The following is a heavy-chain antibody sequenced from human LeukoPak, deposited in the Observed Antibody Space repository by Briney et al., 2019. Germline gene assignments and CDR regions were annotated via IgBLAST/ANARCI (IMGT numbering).Heavy chain of an antibody. D-gene: IGHD1-26*01. CDR3: ARDGGSYYGGPFDY. CDR1: GDSVSSNSAA. V-gene: IGHV6-1*01. CDR2: TYYRSKWYN. Sequence: SQTLSLTCAISGDSVSSNSAAWNWIRQSPPRGLEWLGRTYYRSKWYNDYAVSVKSRITINPDTSKNQFSLQLNSVTPEDTAVYYCARDGGSYYGGPFDYWGQGTLVTVSS. J-gene: IGHJ4*02.